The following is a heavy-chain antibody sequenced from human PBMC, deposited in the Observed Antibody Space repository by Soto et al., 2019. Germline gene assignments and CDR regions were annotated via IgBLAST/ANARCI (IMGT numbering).Heavy chain of an antibody. J-gene: IGHJ6*02. Sequence: SQTLCVTWSVSGGSVAGFYGRWIRQPTGKGLEWIGYVFHSGSSNYNPSLKSRVTMSVDTSKNQFSLKLRSVIVADTAVYHCARFVRSCSGTTSYTRADVCGQGTTVTSP. CDR1: GGSVAGFY. V-gene: IGHV4-59*02. CDR2: VFHSGSS. D-gene: IGHD2-2*01. CDR3: ARFVRSCSGTTSYTRADV.